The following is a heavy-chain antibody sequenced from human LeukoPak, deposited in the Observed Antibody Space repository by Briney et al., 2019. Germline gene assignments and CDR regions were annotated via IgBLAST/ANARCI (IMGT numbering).Heavy chain of an antibody. CDR3: ARVDRYCSSTSCYIDY. D-gene: IGHD2-2*02. Sequence: EASVKVSCKASGYTFTSYGISWVRQAPGQGLEWMGWINPNSGGTNYAQKFQGRVTMTRDTSISTAYMELSRLRSDDTAVYYCARVDRYCSSTSCYIDYWGQGTLVTVSS. CDR1: GYTFTSYG. CDR2: INPNSGGT. J-gene: IGHJ4*02. V-gene: IGHV1-2*02.